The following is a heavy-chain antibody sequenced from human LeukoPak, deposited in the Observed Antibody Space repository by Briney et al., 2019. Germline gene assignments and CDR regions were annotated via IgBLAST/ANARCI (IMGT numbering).Heavy chain of an antibody. V-gene: IGHV3-53*01. D-gene: IGHD6-13*01. J-gene: IGHJ6*03. CDR1: GFTVSSNY. CDR3: ARWVAAAGKSYYYYYYYMDV. CDR2: IYSGGST. Sequence: GGSLRLSCAASGFTVSSNYMSWVRQAPGKGPEWVSVIYSGGSTYYADSVKGRFTISRDNSKNTLYLQMNSLRAEDTAVYYCARWVAAAGKSYYYYYYYMDVWGKGTTVTVSS.